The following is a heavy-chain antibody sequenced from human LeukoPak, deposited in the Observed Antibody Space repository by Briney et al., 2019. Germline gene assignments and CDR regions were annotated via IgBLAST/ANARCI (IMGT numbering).Heavy chain of an antibody. CDR1: GGSFSSYY. CDR2: INHSGST. CDR3: ARHLGHCSSTSCSHFDF. D-gene: IGHD2-2*01. V-gene: IGHV4-34*01. J-gene: IGHJ4*02. Sequence: SETLSLTCAVYGGSFSSYYWSWIRQPPGKGLEWIGEINHSGSTNYNPSLKSRVTISVDTSKNQFSLKLGSVTAADTAAYYCARHLGHCSSTSCSHFDFWGQGTLVTVSS.